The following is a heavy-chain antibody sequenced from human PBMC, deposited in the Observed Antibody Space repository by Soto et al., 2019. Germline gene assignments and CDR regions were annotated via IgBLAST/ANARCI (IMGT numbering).Heavy chain of an antibody. V-gene: IGHV4-59*12. J-gene: IGHJ4*02. D-gene: IGHD5-18*01. CDR3: AREVDTAMAYFDY. CDR1: GDSISSYY. CDR2: ISYDGSA. Sequence: SETLSLTCTVSGDSISSYYWTWIRQPPGKGLEWVGYISYDGSANYNPSLKSRLTISVDTSKNQFSPKLSSVTAADTAVYYCAREVDTAMAYFDYWGQGTLVTVSS.